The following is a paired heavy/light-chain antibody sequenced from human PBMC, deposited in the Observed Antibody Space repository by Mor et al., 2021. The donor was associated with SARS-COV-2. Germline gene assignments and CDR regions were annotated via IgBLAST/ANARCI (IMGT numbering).Heavy chain of an antibody. CDR1: GFTFSSYG. D-gene: IGHD2-15*01. Sequence: QVQLVESGGGVVQPGRSLRLSCAASGFTFSSYGMHWVRQAPGKGLEWVAVISYDGSNKYYADSVKGRFTISRDNSKNTLYLQMNSLRAEDTAVYYCAKEHCSGGSCYSLNWYFDLWGRGTLVTVSS. V-gene: IGHV3-30*18. CDR3: AKEHCSGGSCYSLNWYFDL. CDR2: ISYDGSNK. J-gene: IGHJ2*01.
Light chain of an antibody. V-gene: IGKV3-15*01. CDR3: QQYNNWPPGVT. CDR2: GAS. J-gene: IGKJ3*01. CDR1: QSVSSN. Sequence: EIVMTQSPATLSVSPGERATLSCRASQSVSSNLAWYQQKPGQAPRLLIYGASTRATGIPARFSGSGSGTEFTLTISSLQSEDFAVYYCQQYNNWPPGVTFGPGTKVDIK.